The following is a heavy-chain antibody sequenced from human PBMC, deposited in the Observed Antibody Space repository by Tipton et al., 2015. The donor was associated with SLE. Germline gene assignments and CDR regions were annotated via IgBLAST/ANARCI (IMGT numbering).Heavy chain of an antibody. CDR1: GGSISGYY. V-gene: IGHV4-59*08. D-gene: IGHD5-24*01. Sequence: TLSLSCTVSGGSISGYYWSWIRQPPGKRLEWIGYMYYSGSTNYNPSLKSRVTISIDTSKNQFSLKLNSVTAADTAVYYCARGNGYNYYWGQGTLVTVSS. J-gene: IGHJ4*02. CDR3: ARGNGYNYY. CDR2: MYYSGST.